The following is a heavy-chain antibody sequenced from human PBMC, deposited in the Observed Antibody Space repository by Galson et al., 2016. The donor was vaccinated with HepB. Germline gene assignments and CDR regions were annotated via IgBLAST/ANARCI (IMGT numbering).Heavy chain of an antibody. CDR2: INAGNGNT. Sequence: SVKVSCKASGYTFTTYAMHWVRQAPGQRLEWMGWINAGNGNTKYSQKFQGRVTITRDTSASTGYMELSSLRSEDTAVYYCARDRGGSYLSHYAFDIWGQGTMVTVSS. D-gene: IGHD1-26*01. J-gene: IGHJ3*02. CDR3: ARDRGGSYLSHYAFDI. V-gene: IGHV1-3*01. CDR1: GYTFTTYA.